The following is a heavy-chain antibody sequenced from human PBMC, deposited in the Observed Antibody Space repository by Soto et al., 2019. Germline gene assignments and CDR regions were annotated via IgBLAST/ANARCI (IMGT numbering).Heavy chain of an antibody. CDR2: INSDGSST. V-gene: IGHV3-74*01. D-gene: IGHD4-17*01. CDR1: GFTFSSYW. CDR3: ARDYGYSPPSDY. Sequence: EVQLVESGGGLVQPGGSLRLSCAASGFTFSSYWMHWVRQAPGKGLVWVSRINSDGSSTFYADSVKGRFTISRDNAKNTLYLQMNRLRAEDTAVYYCARDYGYSPPSDYWGQGTLVTVSS. J-gene: IGHJ4*02.